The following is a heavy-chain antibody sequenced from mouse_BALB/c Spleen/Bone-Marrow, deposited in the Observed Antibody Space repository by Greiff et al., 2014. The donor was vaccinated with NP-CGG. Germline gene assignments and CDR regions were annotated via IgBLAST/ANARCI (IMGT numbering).Heavy chain of an antibody. CDR2: IHPGSGNT. J-gene: IGHJ1*01. CDR1: GYTFTDYY. V-gene: IGHV1-84*02. Sequence: LVESGPELVKPGASVKISCKASGYTFTDYYINWVKQKPGQGLEWIGWIHPGSGNTKYNEKFKGKATLTVDTSSSTAYMQLSSLTSEDTAVYFCARILYWYFDVWGAGTTVTVSS. CDR3: ARILYWYFDV.